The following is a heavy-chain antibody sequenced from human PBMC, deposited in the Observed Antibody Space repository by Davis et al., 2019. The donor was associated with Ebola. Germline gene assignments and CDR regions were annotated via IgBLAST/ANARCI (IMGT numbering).Heavy chain of an antibody. D-gene: IGHD1-20*01. CDR1: GYIFTAYY. CDR2: INPVNGGT. V-gene: IGHV1-2*06. J-gene: IGHJ3*02. CDR3: ASLRRTITGMDDAFDI. Sequence: AASVKVSCKASGYIFTAYYMHWVRQAPGQGLQWMGRINPVNGGTNYAQKFQGRVTMTRDTSISTAYMELSRLKSDDTAVYYCASLRRTITGMDDAFDIWGQGTMVTVSS.